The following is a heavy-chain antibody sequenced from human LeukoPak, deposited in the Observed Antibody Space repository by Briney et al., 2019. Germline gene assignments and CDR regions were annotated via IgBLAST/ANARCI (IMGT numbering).Heavy chain of an antibody. V-gene: IGHV3-53*01. CDR3: ARADLSSSWSLGY. D-gene: IGHD6-13*01. J-gene: IGHJ4*02. Sequence: GGSLRLSRAASGFTVSSNYMSWVRQAPGKGLEWVSVIYSGGSTYYADSVKGRFTISRDNSKNTLYLQMNSLRAEDTAVYYCARADLSSSWSLGYWGQGTLVTVSS. CDR1: GFTVSSNY. CDR2: IYSGGST.